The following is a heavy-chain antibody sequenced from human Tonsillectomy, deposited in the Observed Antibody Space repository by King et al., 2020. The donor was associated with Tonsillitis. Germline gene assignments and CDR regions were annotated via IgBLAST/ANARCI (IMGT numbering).Heavy chain of an antibody. J-gene: IGHJ4*02. D-gene: IGHD6-13*01. CDR2: IYNTGST. V-gene: IGHV4-30-2*01. CDR3: ARDLGYYFDH. CDR1: GGYISTGSHA. Sequence: LQLQESGSGLVKPSQTLSLTCAVSGGYISTGSHAWTWIRQPPGKGLEWIGHIYNTGSTIFNPSLRSRLTMSVDRSKNQFSLKLTSVTAADTAVYYCARDLGYYFDHWGQGTLVTVSS.